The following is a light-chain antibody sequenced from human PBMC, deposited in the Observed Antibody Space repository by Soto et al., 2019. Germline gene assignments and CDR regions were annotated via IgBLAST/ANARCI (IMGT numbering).Light chain of an antibody. Sequence: QSALTQPASVSGSPGQSITISCTGTSSDVGTYNLVSWFQQHPGKAPRLLIYEVSQRPSGVSSRFSGSKSGNTASLTISGLQAEDEADYYCCSYAGDSTYVFGTGTKLTVL. CDR1: SSDVGTYNL. CDR3: CSYAGDSTYV. V-gene: IGLV2-23*02. J-gene: IGLJ1*01. CDR2: EVS.